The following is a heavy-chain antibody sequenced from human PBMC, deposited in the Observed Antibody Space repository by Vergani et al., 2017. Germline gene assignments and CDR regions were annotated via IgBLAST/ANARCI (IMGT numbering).Heavy chain of an antibody. CDR3: ARHSTVEWLVKLGWIDP. CDR1: GASIRSSNYY. CDR2: IYSSGST. Sequence: QLQLQESGPGLVKPSATLSLTCSVSGASIRSSNYYWGWIRQPPGKGLEWIASIYSSGSTYYNPSLKSRVTISFDTSKNQFSLQLSSVPAADTAVYFCARHSTVEWLVKLGWIDPWGQGILVTVSS. J-gene: IGHJ5*02. D-gene: IGHD6-19*01. V-gene: IGHV4-39*01.